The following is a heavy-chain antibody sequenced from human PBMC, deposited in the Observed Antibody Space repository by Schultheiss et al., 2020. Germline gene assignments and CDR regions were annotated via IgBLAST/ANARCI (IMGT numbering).Heavy chain of an antibody. J-gene: IGHJ6*04. CDR3: ARDWGLSSSPEYYYYGMDV. Sequence: ASVKVSCQASRYTFTKYFTQWVRQGPGQGLEWMGRINPNSGGTNYAQKFQGRVTMTRDTSISTAYMELSRLRSDDTAVYYCARDWGLSSSPEYYYYGMDVWGKGTTVTVSS. V-gene: IGHV1-2*06. CDR1: RYTFTKYF. CDR2: INPNSGGT. D-gene: IGHD6-6*01.